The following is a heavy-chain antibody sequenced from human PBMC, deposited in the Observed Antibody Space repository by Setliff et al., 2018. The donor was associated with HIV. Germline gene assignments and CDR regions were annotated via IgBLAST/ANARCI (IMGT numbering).Heavy chain of an antibody. Sequence: SLRLSCAASGFMLNNCDIHWVRQVPGKGLEWVSGITWNRATIAYADSVKGRFTVSRDDAENSLYLQINSLRAEDTAVYYCARDRRVIRYFDWSLESPYYYYYYGMDVWGQGTTVTVSS. V-gene: IGHV3-9*01. CDR1: GFMLNNCD. D-gene: IGHD3-9*01. J-gene: IGHJ6*02. CDR3: ARDRRVIRYFDWSLESPYYYYYYGMDV. CDR2: ITWNRATI.